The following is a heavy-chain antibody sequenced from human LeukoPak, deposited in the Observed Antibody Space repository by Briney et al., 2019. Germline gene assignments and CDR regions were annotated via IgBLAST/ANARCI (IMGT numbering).Heavy chain of an antibody. V-gene: IGHV1-69*13. CDR2: IVPIFGTA. Sequence: SVKVSCKASGGTFSSYAISWVRQAPGQGLEWMGGIVPIFGTANYAQKFQGRVTITADESTSTAYMELSSLRSEDTAVYYCARGGQLWEANYGMDVWGQGTTVTVSS. CDR1: GGTFSSYA. J-gene: IGHJ6*02. D-gene: IGHD5-18*01. CDR3: ARGGQLWEANYGMDV.